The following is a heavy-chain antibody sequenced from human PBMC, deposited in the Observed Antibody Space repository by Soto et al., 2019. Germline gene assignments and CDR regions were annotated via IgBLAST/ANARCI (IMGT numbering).Heavy chain of an antibody. CDR1: GDSISSYY. Sequence: SETLSLTCTVSGDSISSYYWSWIRQPPGKGLEWIGYIYYSGSTSYNPSLKCRVAIAVDTSKNQFSLNLSSMTATDTAVYYCARRGDWGSDEFDYWGQGTLVPVSS. V-gene: IGHV4-59*08. CDR3: ARRGDWGSDEFDY. CDR2: IYYSGST. J-gene: IGHJ4*02. D-gene: IGHD7-27*01.